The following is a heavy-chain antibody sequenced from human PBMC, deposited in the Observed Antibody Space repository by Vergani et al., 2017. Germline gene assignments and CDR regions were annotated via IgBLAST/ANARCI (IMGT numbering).Heavy chain of an antibody. Sequence: QVQLQESGPGLVKPSETLSLTCTVSGGSISSYYWSWIRQPPGKGLEWIGYIYYSGSTNYNPSLKSRVTISVDTSKNQFSLKLSSVTAADTAVYYYARDNYSGSYSSWFDPWGQGTLVTVSS. J-gene: IGHJ5*02. CDR3: ARDNYSGSYSSWFDP. V-gene: IGHV4-59*01. CDR1: GGSISSYY. CDR2: IYYSGST. D-gene: IGHD1-26*01.